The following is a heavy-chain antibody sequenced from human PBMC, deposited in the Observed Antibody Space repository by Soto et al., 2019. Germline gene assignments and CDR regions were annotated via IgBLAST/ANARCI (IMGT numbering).Heavy chain of an antibody. CDR3: ARDGSCSGGSCYSVPVFDY. CDR2: ITSDTKTI. D-gene: IGHD2-15*01. V-gene: IGHV3-48*01. Sequence: PGGSLRLSCVASGFTFSVYSMNWVRQAPGKGLEWFSYITSDTKTIKYADSVKGRFTISRDNSKNTLYLQMNSLRAEDTAVYYCARDGSCSGGSCYSVPVFDYWGQGTLVTVSS. J-gene: IGHJ4*02. CDR1: GFTFSVYS.